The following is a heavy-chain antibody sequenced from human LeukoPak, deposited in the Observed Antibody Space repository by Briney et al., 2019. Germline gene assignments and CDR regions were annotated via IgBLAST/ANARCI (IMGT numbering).Heavy chain of an antibody. V-gene: IGHV1-69*05. Sequence: SVKVSCKASGGTFSSYAISWVRQAPGQGLEWMGGSIPIFGTANYAQKFQGRVTITTDESTRTAYMELSSLRSEDTAVYYCARGGYDSSGYYYPTYYYYYMDVWGKGTTVTVSS. J-gene: IGHJ6*03. CDR2: SIPIFGTA. CDR1: GGTFSSYA. D-gene: IGHD3-22*01. CDR3: ARGGYDSSGYYYPTYYYYYMDV.